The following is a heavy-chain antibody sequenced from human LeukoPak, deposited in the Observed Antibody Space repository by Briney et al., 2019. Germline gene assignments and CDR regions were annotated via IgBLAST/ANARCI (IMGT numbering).Heavy chain of an antibody. J-gene: IGHJ4*02. CDR1: GFTFSSYA. CDR3: AKGGIYGYYFDY. D-gene: IGHD2/OR15-2a*01. Sequence: PGGSLSLSCAASGFTFSSYAMSWVRQAPRKGLEWVSAISGSGGSTYYADSVKGRFTISRDNSKNTLYLQMNSLRAEDTAVYYCAKGGIYGYYFDYWGQGTVVTISS. V-gene: IGHV3-23*01. CDR2: ISGSGGST.